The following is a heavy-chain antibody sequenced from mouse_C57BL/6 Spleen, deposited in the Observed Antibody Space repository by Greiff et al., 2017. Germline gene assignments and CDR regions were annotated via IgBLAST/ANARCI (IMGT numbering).Heavy chain of an antibody. Sequence: EVMLVESGGGLVQSGRSLRLSCATSGFTFSDFYMEWVRQAPGKGLEWIAASRNKANDYTTEYSASVKGRFIVSRDTSQSILYLQMNALRAEDTAIYYCARYAEGNGEDRALDYWGPGTSVTFSS. CDR3: ARYAEGNGEDRALDY. CDR2: SRNKANDYTT. D-gene: IGHD2-1*01. CDR1: GFTFSDFY. V-gene: IGHV7-1*01. J-gene: IGHJ4*01.